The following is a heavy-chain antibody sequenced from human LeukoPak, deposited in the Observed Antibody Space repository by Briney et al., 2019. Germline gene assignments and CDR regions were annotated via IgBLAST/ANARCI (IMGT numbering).Heavy chain of an antibody. V-gene: IGHV3-30*18. D-gene: IGHD3-22*01. CDR1: GFTFSSYG. CDR2: ISYDGSNK. J-gene: IGHJ4*02. Sequence: GGSLRLSCAASGFTFSSYGMHWVRQAPGKGLEWVAVISYDGSNKYYADSVKGRFTISRDNSKNTLYLQMNSLRAEDTAVYYCAKLSYYDSSGYLDYWGQGTLVTVSS. CDR3: AKLSYYDSSGYLDY.